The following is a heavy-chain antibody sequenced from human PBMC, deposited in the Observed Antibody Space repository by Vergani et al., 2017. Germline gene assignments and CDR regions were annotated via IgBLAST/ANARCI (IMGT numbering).Heavy chain of an antibody. Sequence: QVQLVQSGAEVKKPGSSVKVSCKASGGTFSSYAIRWVRQAPGQGLEWMGGINPIFGTANYAQKFQGRVTITADESTSTAYMELSSLRSEDTAVYYCARGGGYSSSWYASNFDYWGQGTLVTVSS. CDR2: INPIFGTA. V-gene: IGHV1-69*01. CDR1: GGTFSSYA. CDR3: ARGGGYSSSWYASNFDY. D-gene: IGHD6-13*01. J-gene: IGHJ4*02.